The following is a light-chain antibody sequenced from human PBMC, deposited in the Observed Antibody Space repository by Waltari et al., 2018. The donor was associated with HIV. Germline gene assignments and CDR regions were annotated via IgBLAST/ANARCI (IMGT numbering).Light chain of an antibody. J-gene: IGKJ1*01. CDR2: GAS. CDR1: QTLTSNS. CDR3: HQYDSLPGT. V-gene: IGKV3-20*01. Sequence: IVLTQSPGTLSLSPGERGTLSCRASQTLTSNSLAWYQQKVGQAPRLLIFGASRRATGIPDRVSGSGSGADFTLTISRLEPEDFAVYYCHQYDSLPGTFGQGTRVEIK.